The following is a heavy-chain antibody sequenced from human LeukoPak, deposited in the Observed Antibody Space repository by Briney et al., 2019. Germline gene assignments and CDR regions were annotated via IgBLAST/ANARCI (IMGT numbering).Heavy chain of an antibody. V-gene: IGHV3-33*01. J-gene: IGHJ4*02. CDR3: ARDPIGFLGYYDSSGYFDY. CDR1: GFTFSSYG. D-gene: IGHD3-22*01. CDR2: IWYDGSNK. Sequence: GESLRLSCAASGFTFSSYGMHWVRQAPGKGLECVAVIWYDGSNKYYADSVKGRFTISRDNSKNTLYLQMNSLRAEDTAVYYCARDPIGFLGYYDSSGYFDYWGQGTLVTVSS.